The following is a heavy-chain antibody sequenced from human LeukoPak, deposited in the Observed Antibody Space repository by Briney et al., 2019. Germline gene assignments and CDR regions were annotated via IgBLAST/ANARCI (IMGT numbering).Heavy chain of an antibody. CDR2: IYSGGTT. Sequence: GGSLRLSCAASGFTFSDYYMSWVRQAPGKGLEWVSTIYSGGTTYYADSVMGRFTISRHNSRNTLYLQMNSLRAEDTAVYYCARVDTVMAYYFDLWGQGTLVTVSS. CDR1: GFTFSDYY. D-gene: IGHD5-18*01. CDR3: ARVDTVMAYYFDL. J-gene: IGHJ4*02. V-gene: IGHV3-53*04.